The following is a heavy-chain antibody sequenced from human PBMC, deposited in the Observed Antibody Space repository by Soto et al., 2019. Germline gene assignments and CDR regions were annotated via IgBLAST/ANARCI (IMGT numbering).Heavy chain of an antibody. V-gene: IGHV3-33*01. J-gene: IGHJ4*01. CDR2: LWYDGNNK. CDR1: GFTFINYG. Sequence: QVQLVESGGGVVQPGGPLRLSCAASGFTFINYGMHWVRQAPGKGLEWVAVLWYDGNNKYYADSVKGRFTISRDNSNNTLYVEMTSLRAEDTAVYYCARGLQSLFDYWGHGTLVTVSA. CDR3: ARGLQSLFDY.